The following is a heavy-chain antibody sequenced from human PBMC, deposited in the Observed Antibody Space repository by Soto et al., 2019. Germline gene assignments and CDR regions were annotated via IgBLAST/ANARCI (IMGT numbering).Heavy chain of an antibody. Sequence: LSLTCAVYGGSFSGYYWSWIRQPPGKGLEWIGEINHSGSTNYNPSLKSRVTISVDTSKNQFSLKLSSVTAADTAVYYCASASAAIKFALDYWGQGTLVTVSS. J-gene: IGHJ4*02. CDR2: INHSGST. CDR3: ASASAAIKFALDY. D-gene: IGHD2-2*01. V-gene: IGHV4-34*01. CDR1: GGSFSGYY.